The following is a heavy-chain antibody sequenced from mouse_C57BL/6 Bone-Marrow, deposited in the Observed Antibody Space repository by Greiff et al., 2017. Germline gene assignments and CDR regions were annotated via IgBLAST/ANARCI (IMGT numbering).Heavy chain of an antibody. CDR2: FDPSDSYT. D-gene: IGHD1-1*01. CDR3: ARRATSDLAMGY. Sequence: VQLKQPGAELVRPGTSVKLSCKASGYTFTSSWMHWVKQRPGQGLEWIGVFDPSDSYTNYNQKFKGKATLAVDTTSSTAYMQLSSLASDDAAVCYCARRATSDLAMGYWGQGTSVTVSS. V-gene: IGHV1-59*01. CDR1: GYTFTSSW. J-gene: IGHJ4*01.